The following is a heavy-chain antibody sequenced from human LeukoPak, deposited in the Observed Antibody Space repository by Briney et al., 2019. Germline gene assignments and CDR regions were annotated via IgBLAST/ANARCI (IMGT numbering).Heavy chain of an antibody. V-gene: IGHV3-74*01. D-gene: IGHD3-16*01. CDR1: GFTFSNYW. Sequence: QPGGSLRLSCAASGFTFSNYWMHWVRQAPGKGLVWVSRINSAGSSATYADSVKGRFTISRDNAKNSLYLQMNSLRAEDTAVYYCAGEGDAFDYWGQGTLVTVSS. CDR3: AGEGDAFDY. CDR2: INSAGSSA. J-gene: IGHJ4*02.